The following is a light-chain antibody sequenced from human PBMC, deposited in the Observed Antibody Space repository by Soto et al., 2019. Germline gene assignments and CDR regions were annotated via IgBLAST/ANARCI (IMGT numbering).Light chain of an antibody. CDR3: QQRSNWPPVIT. CDR2: DAS. CDR1: QSFSSY. J-gene: IGKJ5*01. Sequence: EIVLTQSPATLSLSPGERATLSCRASQSFSSYLAWYQQKPGQAPRLLIYDASKMATGIPARFSGRGSGTDFTLTISSLEPEDFEVYYCQQRSNWPPVITFGQGTRLEIK. V-gene: IGKV3-11*01.